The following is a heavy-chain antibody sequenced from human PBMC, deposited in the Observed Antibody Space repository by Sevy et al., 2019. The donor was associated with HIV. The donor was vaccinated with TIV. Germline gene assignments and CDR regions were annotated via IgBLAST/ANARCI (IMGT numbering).Heavy chain of an antibody. V-gene: IGHV3-23*01. CDR3: AKVFGYYYDSSGDIDY. Sequence: GGSLRLSCAASGFTFSSYAMSWVRQAPGKGLEWVSAISGSGGSTYYADSVKGRFTISRDNSKNTPYLQMNSLRAEDTAVYYCAKVFGYYYDSSGDIDYWGQGTLVTVSS. CDR2: ISGSGGST. J-gene: IGHJ4*02. D-gene: IGHD3-22*01. CDR1: GFTFSSYA.